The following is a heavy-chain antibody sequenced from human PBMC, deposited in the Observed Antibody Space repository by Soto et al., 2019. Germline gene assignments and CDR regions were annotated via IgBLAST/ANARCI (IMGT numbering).Heavy chain of an antibody. D-gene: IGHD5-12*01. J-gene: IGHJ6*02. CDR1: GHTFTSYV. CDR2: ISAYNGNT. CDR3: ARDVEMATIYYYYGMDV. V-gene: IGHV1-18*01. Sequence: ASVKVSCKASGHTFTSYVISWVRQAPGQGLEWMGWISAYNGNTNYAQKLQGRVTMTTDTSTSTAYMELRSLRSDDTAVYYCARDVEMATIYYYYGMDVWGQGTTVTVSS.